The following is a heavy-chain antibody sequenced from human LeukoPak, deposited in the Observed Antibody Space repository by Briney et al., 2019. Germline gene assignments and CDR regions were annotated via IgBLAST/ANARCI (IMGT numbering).Heavy chain of an antibody. D-gene: IGHD4-17*01. J-gene: IGHJ6*03. CDR2: IIPIFGTA. CDR3: ARGATVTTRRYYYYYMDV. V-gene: IGHV1-69*06. Sequence: ASVKVSCKASGGTFSSYAISWVRQAPGQGLEWMGGIIPIFGTANYAQKFQGRVTITADKSTSTAYMELSSLRSEDTAVYYCARGATVTTRRYYYYYMDVWGKGTTVTVSS. CDR1: GGTFSSYA.